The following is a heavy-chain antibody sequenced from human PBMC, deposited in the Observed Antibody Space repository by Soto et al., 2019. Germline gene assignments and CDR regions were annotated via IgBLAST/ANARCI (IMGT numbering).Heavy chain of an antibody. CDR3: ARGTTIGWFDP. V-gene: IGHV1-69*12. D-gene: IGHD4-4*01. J-gene: IGHJ5*02. CDR2: IIPIFGTA. Sequence: QVQLVQSGAEVKKPGSSVKVSCKASGGTFSSYAISWVRQAPGQGLEWMGGIIPIFGTAYYAQKFQDRVTITADGSTRPAYMELSSQRSEDTAVYYRARGTTIGWFDPWGQGTLVIVSS. CDR1: GGTFSSYA.